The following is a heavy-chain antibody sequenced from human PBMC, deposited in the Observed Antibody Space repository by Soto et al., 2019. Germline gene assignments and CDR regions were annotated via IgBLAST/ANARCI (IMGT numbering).Heavy chain of an antibody. D-gene: IGHD6-6*01. Sequence: ASVKVSCKASGYTFTGYYMHWVRQAPGQGLEWMGWINPNSGGTNYAQKFQGWVTMNRDTSISTAYMELSRLRSDDTAVYYCAREEYSSSRIYGMDVWGQGTTVTVSS. V-gene: IGHV1-2*04. J-gene: IGHJ6*02. CDR2: INPNSGGT. CDR3: AREEYSSSRIYGMDV. CDR1: GYTFTGYY.